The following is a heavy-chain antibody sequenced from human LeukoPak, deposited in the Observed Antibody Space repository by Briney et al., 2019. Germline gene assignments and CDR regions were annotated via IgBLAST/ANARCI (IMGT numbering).Heavy chain of an antibody. CDR1: GYSFTSYW. V-gene: IGHV5-51*01. D-gene: IGHD6-13*01. CDR3: ARLGSIAAAGTGFDY. CDR2: IYPGDSDT. J-gene: IGHJ4*02. Sequence: GESLKISCKGSGYSFTSYWIGWVRGMPGKGLEWMGFIYPGDSDTRYSPSFQGQVTISADKSISTAYLQWSSLKASDTAMYYCARLGSIAAAGTGFDYWGQGTLVTVSS.